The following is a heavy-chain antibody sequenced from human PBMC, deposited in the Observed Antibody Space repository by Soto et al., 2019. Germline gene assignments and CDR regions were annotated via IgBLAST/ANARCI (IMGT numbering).Heavy chain of an antibody. D-gene: IGHD2-15*01. CDR2: IKSNNDGGTT. CDR3: VVDRGYCSGGSCYSSGMDV. V-gene: IGHV3-15*05. CDR1: GFSFSNAW. Sequence: EVQLVESGGGLVKPGGSLRLSCVASGFSFSNAWMTWVRQAPGKGLEWVGRIKSNNDGGTTDYVASVKGRFIISRDDSKNTLYLKMNTLKTEDTAVYYCVVDRGYCSGGSCYSSGMDVWGQGTRVPVS. J-gene: IGHJ6*02.